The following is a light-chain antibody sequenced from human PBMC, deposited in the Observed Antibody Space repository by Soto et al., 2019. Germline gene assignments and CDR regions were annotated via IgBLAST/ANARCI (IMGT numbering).Light chain of an antibody. J-gene: IGKJ1*01. CDR1: QSISNY. CDR3: QQSYSTWT. CDR2: AAS. Sequence: DIQMTQSPSTLSASVGDRVTITCRASQSISNYLNWYQQKPGKAPKVLIYAASTLQSGVPSRFSGSGSGTTFTLTITSLQPDDFATYYCQQSYSTWTFGQGTKVDFK. V-gene: IGKV1-39*01.